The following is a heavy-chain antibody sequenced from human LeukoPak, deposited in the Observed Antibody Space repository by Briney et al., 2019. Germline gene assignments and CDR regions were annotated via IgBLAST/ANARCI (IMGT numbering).Heavy chain of an antibody. Sequence: PSETLSLTCTVSGGSISSSSYYWGWIRQPPGTGLEWIGSIYYSGSTYYNPSLKSRVTISVDTSKNQFSLKLSSVTAADTAVYYCARLTPPGIAAAGILFDYWGQGTLVTVSS. D-gene: IGHD6-13*01. CDR1: GGSISSSSYY. J-gene: IGHJ4*02. CDR2: IYYSGST. CDR3: ARLTPPGIAAAGILFDY. V-gene: IGHV4-39*01.